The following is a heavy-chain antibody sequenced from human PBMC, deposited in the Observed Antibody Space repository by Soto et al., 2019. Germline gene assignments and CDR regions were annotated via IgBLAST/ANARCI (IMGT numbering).Heavy chain of an antibody. CDR1: GFTFSAYG. V-gene: IGHV3-30*18. J-gene: IGHJ6*02. Sequence: QEKLVESGGGVVQPGRSLRLSCAASGFTFSAYGMHWVRQAPGKGLEWVTVISYDGSSKYYADSVKGRFIVSRDNSKNTLYLQMNSLRPEDTAVYYCAKVTFSGDYYYSYGMDVWGQGTTVTVPS. CDR2: ISYDGSSK. D-gene: IGHD1-26*01. CDR3: AKVTFSGDYYYSYGMDV.